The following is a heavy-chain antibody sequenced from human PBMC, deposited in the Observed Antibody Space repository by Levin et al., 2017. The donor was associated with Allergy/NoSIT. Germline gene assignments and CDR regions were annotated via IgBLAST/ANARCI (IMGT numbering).Heavy chain of an antibody. CDR1: GFTFSTYA. J-gene: IGHJ4*02. V-gene: IGHV3-30*04. Sequence: GGSLRLSCTASGFTFSTYAMLWVRQAPGKGLDWVAVTSYDGTNKYHADSVKGRFTISRDNSKNTLYLQMNDLRPEDTALYFCARGHYHLSGSYYSPGYLWGQGTLVTVSS. CDR2: TSYDGTNK. D-gene: IGHD3-10*01. CDR3: ARGHYHLSGSYYSPGYL.